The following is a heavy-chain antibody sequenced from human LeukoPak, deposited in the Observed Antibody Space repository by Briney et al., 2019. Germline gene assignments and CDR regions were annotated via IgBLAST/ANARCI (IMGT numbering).Heavy chain of an antibody. V-gene: IGHV3-48*02. CDR3: ARAMRSGYDY. Sequence: TGGSLRLSCAASGFTFSNYGMNWVRQAPGKGLEWVSYISSSSDAIYYADSVKGRLTISRDNAKNSLYLEMNSLRDEDTAVYYCARAMRSGYDYWGQGTLVIVSS. D-gene: IGHD5-12*01. J-gene: IGHJ4*02. CDR2: ISSSSDAI. CDR1: GFTFSNYG.